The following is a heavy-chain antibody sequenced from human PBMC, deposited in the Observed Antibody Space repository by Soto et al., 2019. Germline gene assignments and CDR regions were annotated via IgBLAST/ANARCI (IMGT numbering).Heavy chain of an antibody. CDR1: GFTFSSYG. J-gene: IGHJ4*02. CDR3: AKANYMTDDY. CDR2: ISYDGSNK. D-gene: IGHD2-21*02. V-gene: IGHV3-30*18. Sequence: QVQLVESGGGVVQPGRSLRLSCAASGFTFSSYGMHWVRQAPGKGLEWVGVISYDGSNKYYADSVKGRFTISRDNSKNTLYLQMNSLRAEDTAVYYCAKANYMTDDYWGQGTLVTVSS.